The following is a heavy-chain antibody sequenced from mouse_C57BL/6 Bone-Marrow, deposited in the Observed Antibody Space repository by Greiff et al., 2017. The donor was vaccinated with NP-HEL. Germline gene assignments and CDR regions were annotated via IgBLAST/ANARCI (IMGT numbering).Heavy chain of an antibody. CDR2: IDPEDGET. Sequence: EVQLQQSGAELVKPGASVKLSCTASGFNITDYYMHWVKQRPEQGLEWIGRIDPEDGETKYASKFQGKAPITAAPSSNTAYLQLSSLTTEDTAVYYCAPYYYGSSPFAYWGQGTLVTVSA. CDR1: GFNITDYY. D-gene: IGHD1-1*01. V-gene: IGHV14-2*01. J-gene: IGHJ3*01. CDR3: APYYYGSSPFAY.